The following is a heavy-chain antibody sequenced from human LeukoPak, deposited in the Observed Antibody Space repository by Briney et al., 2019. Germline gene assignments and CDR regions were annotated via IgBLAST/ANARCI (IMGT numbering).Heavy chain of an antibody. CDR2: IRYDGSNK. D-gene: IGHD3-3*01. CDR3: ARTYYDYWSGSYAFDI. Sequence: GGSLRLSCAASGFTFSSYGMHWVRQAPAKGLEWVAFIRYDGSNKYYADSVKGRFTISRDNSENTLYLRMNNLRAEDTAVVYCARTYYDYWSGSYAFDIWGQGTMVTVSS. J-gene: IGHJ3*02. CDR1: GFTFSSYG. V-gene: IGHV3-30*02.